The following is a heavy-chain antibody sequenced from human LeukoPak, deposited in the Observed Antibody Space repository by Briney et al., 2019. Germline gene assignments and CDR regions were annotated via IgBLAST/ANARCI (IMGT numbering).Heavy chain of an antibody. CDR2: IYYSGST. D-gene: IGHD6-13*01. V-gene: IGHV4-59*01. Sequence: PSETLSLTCTVSGGSISSYYWSWNRQPPGKGLEWIGYIYYSGSTNYSPSLKSRLTISVDTSKNQFSLKLSSVTAADTAVYYCARTYGSSGLGYFDLWGRGTLVTVSS. CDR3: ARTYGSSGLGYFDL. CDR1: GGSISSYY. J-gene: IGHJ2*01.